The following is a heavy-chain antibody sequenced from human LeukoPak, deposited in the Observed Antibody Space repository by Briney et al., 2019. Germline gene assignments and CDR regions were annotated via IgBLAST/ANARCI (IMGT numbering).Heavy chain of an antibody. CDR2: IYNSGST. D-gene: IGHD6-13*01. Sequence: SETLSLTCTVSGGSISNYYWSWIRQPPGKGLEWIAYIYNSGSTNYNPSLKSRVTISVDTSKKQFSLKLSSVIAADTAVYYCARWIGPYSSSWYGDYWGQGTLVTVSS. V-gene: IGHV4-59*08. J-gene: IGHJ4*02. CDR1: GGSISNYY. CDR3: ARWIGPYSSSWYGDY.